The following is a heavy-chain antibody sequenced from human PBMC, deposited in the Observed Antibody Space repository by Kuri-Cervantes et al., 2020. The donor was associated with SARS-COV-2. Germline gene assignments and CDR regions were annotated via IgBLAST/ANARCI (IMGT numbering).Heavy chain of an antibody. D-gene: IGHD6-13*01. CDR3: ATNPYSSSWYPPPPDY. J-gene: IGHJ4*02. V-gene: IGHV4-38-2*01. Sequence: GSLRLSCAVSGYSISSGYYWGWIRQPPGKGLEWIGSIYHSGSTYYNPSLKSRVTISVDTSKNQFSLKLSSVTAADTAVYYRATNPYSSSWYPPPPDYWGQGTLVTVSS. CDR1: GYSISSGYY. CDR2: IYHSGST.